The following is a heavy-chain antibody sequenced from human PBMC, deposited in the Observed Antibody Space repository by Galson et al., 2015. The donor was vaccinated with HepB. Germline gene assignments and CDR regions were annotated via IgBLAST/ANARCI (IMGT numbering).Heavy chain of an antibody. D-gene: IGHD3-22*01. CDR2: ISAYNGNT. V-gene: IGHV1-18*01. CDR3: ARGYLKYYYDSGDYYGS. CDR1: GYTFTSYG. J-gene: IGHJ5*02. Sequence: SVKVSCKASGYTFTSYGINWVRQAPGQGLEWMGWISAYNGNTNYAQKLQGRVTMTTDTSTSTAYMELRSLRSDDTAVYYCARGYLKYYYDSGDYYGSWGLGTLVTVSS.